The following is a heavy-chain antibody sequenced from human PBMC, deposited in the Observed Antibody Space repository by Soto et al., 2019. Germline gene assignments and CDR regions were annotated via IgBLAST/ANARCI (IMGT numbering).Heavy chain of an antibody. CDR2: ISYSGST. CDR3: ARDKITGLFDY. CDR1: GGSISSYY. V-gene: IGHV4-59*01. Sequence: PSETLSLTCTVSGGSISSYYWSWIRQSPGKGLEWIGYISYSGSTKYNPSLKSRVTISVDTSKNQFSLKLSSVTAADTAVYYCARDKITGLFDYWGQGTLVTVSS. J-gene: IGHJ4*02. D-gene: IGHD2-8*02.